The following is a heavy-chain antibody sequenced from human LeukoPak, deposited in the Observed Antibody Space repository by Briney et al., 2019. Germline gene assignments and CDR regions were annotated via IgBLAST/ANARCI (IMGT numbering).Heavy chain of an antibody. CDR2: ISAYNGNT. J-gene: IGHJ3*02. Sequence: ASVKVSCEASGYTFTSYGISWVRQAPGQGLEWMGWISAYNGNTNYAQKLQGRVTMTTDTSTSTAYMELRSLRSDDTAVYYCARDQDYYDSSGYYPPDAFDIWGQGTMVTVSS. CDR1: GYTFTSYG. D-gene: IGHD3-22*01. CDR3: ARDQDYYDSSGYYPPDAFDI. V-gene: IGHV1-18*01.